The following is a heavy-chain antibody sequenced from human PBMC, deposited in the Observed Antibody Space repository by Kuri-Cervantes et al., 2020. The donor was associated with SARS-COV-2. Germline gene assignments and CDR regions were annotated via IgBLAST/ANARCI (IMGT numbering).Heavy chain of an antibody. CDR3: TSLRGFGPLLHGLDV. CDR2: IRSNSHGGAA. D-gene: IGHD3-10*01. J-gene: IGHJ6*02. Sequence: GESLKISCSASGFTFGDHAMSWFRQAPGKGLEWVGFIRSNSHGGAAESAASVKGRFTISRDDSKSIAYLQMNSLKTEDTAVYYCTSLRGFGPLLHGLDVWGQGTTVTVSS. CDR1: GFTFGDHA. V-gene: IGHV3-49*03.